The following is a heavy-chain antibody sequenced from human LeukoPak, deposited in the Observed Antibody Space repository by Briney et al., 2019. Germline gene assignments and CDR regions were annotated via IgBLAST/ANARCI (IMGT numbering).Heavy chain of an antibody. V-gene: IGHV3-64*01. J-gene: IGHJ4*02. CDR2: ISSSGSST. D-gene: IGHD6-19*01. CDR1: GFTFRNYD. Sequence: GGSLRLSCAASGFTFRNYDMHWVRQAPGKRLEYVSAISSSGSSTYYANSVKGTFTISRDNSKNTLYLQMGSLRADDMAVYYCARGYSGGIDSWGQGTLVTVSS. CDR3: ARGYSGGIDS.